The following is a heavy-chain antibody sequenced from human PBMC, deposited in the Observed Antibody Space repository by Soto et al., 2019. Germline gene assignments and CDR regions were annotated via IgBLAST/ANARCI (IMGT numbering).Heavy chain of an antibody. CDR1: GFTFSSYW. J-gene: IGHJ5*02. CDR3: ARAGTGWYWFDP. V-gene: IGHV3-74*01. Sequence: EVQLVESGGGLVQPGGSLRLSCAASGFTFSSYWMHWVRRAPGKGLVWVSRINSGGSTTSYADSVKGRFTISRDNARNTLYLQMNSLRAEDTAIYYCARAGTGWYWFDPWGQGTLVTVSS. CDR2: INSGGSTT. D-gene: IGHD6-19*01.